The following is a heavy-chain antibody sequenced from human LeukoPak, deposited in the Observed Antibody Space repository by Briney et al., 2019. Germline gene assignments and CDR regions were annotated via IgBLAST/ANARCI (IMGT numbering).Heavy chain of an antibody. V-gene: IGHV3-30*02. D-gene: IGHD2-2*01. J-gene: IGHJ4*02. Sequence: GGSLRLSCAGSGFTFSSYGMHWVRQAPGKGLEWVAFIRSIGTNTYYADSVKGRFTISRDNSKNTLYLQMNSLRAEDTAVYYCATYTSSYFDYWGQGTLVTVSS. CDR1: GFTFSSYG. CDR3: ATYTSSYFDY. CDR2: IRSIGTNT.